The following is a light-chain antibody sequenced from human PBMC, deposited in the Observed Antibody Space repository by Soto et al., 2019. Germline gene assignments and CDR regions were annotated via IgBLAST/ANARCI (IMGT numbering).Light chain of an antibody. CDR3: QQYGSSPPIT. V-gene: IGKV3-20*01. CDR1: QSVSSSY. Sequence: EIVLTQSPGTLSLSPGERATLSCRASQSVSSSYLAWYQQKPGQAPRLLIYGASSRATGIPDRFSGSGSGTDFTLLISSLEPEDFAVYYCQQYGSSPPITFGQGTKLEIK. J-gene: IGKJ2*01. CDR2: GAS.